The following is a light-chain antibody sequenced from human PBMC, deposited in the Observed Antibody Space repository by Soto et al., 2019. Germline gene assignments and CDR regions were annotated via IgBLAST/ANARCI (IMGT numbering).Light chain of an antibody. J-gene: IGKJ1*01. V-gene: IGKV1-39*01. CDR3: QQSYSTPWT. CDR1: QTVSRW. CDR2: SAS. Sequence: DIQMTQSPSTLSASLADRVTITSRASQTVSRWLAWYQQRPGKAPKLLIYSASTLQSGVPSRFSGSGSGTDFTLTISRLQPEDFATYHCQQSYSTPWTFGQGTKVDIK.